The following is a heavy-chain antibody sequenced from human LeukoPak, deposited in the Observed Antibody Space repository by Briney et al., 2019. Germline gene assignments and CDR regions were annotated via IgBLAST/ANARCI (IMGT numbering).Heavy chain of an antibody. CDR3: TKNSSSWYYY. CDR2: INPNSGGT. Sequence: GAPVKVSCKASGYTFTGYYIHWVRQAPGQGLEWMGRINPNSGGTNYAQKFQGRVTMTRDTSISTAYMELSRLSSEETAVYYCTKNSSSWYYYWGQGTLVTVSS. V-gene: IGHV1-2*06. D-gene: IGHD6-13*01. CDR1: GYTFTGYY. J-gene: IGHJ4*02.